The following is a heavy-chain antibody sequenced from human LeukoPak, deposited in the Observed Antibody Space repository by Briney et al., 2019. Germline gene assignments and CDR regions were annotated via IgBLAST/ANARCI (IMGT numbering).Heavy chain of an antibody. CDR1: GFTFSSYA. V-gene: IGHV3-23*01. CDR3: AKPYNVDTKLAGGLDGMDV. D-gene: IGHD5-18*01. CDR2: ISGSGGST. J-gene: IGHJ6*02. Sequence: GGSLRLSCAASGFTFSSYAMSWVRQAPGKGLEWVSAISGSGGSTYYADSVKGRFTISRDNSKNTLYLQMNSLRAEDTAVYYCAKPYNVDTKLAGGLDGMDVWGQGTTVTVSS.